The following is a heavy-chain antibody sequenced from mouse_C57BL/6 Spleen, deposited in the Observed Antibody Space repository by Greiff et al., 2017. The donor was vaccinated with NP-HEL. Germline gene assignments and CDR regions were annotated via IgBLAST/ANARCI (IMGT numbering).Heavy chain of an antibody. D-gene: IGHD3-1*01. Sequence: EVQRVESGGGLVQPGGSMKLSCVASGFTFSNYWMNWVRQSPEKGLEWVAQIRLKSDNYATHYAESVKGRFTISRDDSKSSVYLQMNNLRAEDTGIYYCTAGYDAYWGQGTLVTVSA. J-gene: IGHJ3*01. CDR1: GFTFSNYW. CDR3: TAGYDAY. V-gene: IGHV6-3*01. CDR2: IRLKSDNYAT.